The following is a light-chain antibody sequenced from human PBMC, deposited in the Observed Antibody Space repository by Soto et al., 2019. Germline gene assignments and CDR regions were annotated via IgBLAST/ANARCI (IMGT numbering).Light chain of an antibody. CDR2: EAS. CDR3: QQYDSYSYT. V-gene: IGKV1-5*03. Sequence: DIQMTQSPSTLSASVGDRVTITCRASQSISSWLAWYQQKPGKVPKLLIYEASSLESGVPSRFSGSGSATEFTLTISSLQPDDFATYYCQQYDSYSYTFGQGTKLEI. CDR1: QSISSW. J-gene: IGKJ2*01.